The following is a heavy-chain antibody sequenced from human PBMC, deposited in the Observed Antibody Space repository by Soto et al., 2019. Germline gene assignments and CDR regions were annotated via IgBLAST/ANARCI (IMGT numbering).Heavy chain of an antibody. D-gene: IGHD3-22*01. Sequence: QVQLVQSGAEVKKPGSSVKVSCKASGGTFSSYAISWVRQAPGQGLEWMGGIIPIFGTANYAQKFQGRVTITADESTSTAYMERGSRGFGDTAVYYCAGGGDYYDSSGPPVYWGQGTLVTVSS. CDR2: IIPIFGTA. J-gene: IGHJ4*02. V-gene: IGHV1-69*01. CDR3: AGGGDYYDSSGPPVY. CDR1: GGTFSSYA.